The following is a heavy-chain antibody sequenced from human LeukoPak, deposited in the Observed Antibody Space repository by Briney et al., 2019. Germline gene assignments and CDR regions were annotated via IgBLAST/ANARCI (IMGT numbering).Heavy chain of an antibody. CDR1: GGSISSYY. D-gene: IGHD3-10*01. CDR3: ARGHYPPRWYFDL. CDR2: IYYSGST. Sequence: PSETLSLTCTVSGGSISSYYWSWIRQPPGKGLEWIGYIYYSGSTHYNPALESRVTIHMDTYKYQFSLKLTSVTAADTAVYYCARGHYPPRWYFDLWGRGTMVTVSS. V-gene: IGHV4-59*08. J-gene: IGHJ2*01.